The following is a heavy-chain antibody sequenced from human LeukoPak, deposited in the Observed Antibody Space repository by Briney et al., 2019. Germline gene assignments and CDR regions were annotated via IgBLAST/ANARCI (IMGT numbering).Heavy chain of an antibody. CDR3: ARGSYGGNSDLDY. D-gene: IGHD4-23*01. CDR1: GYTFTSYY. CDR2: INPSGGST. V-gene: IGHV1-46*01. Sequence: EASVKVSCKASGYTFTSYYIHWVRQAPGQGLEWMGIINPSGGSTSYAQKFRGRVTMTRDTSTSTVYMDLSSLRSEDTAVYYCARGSYGGNSDLDYWGQGTLVTVSS. J-gene: IGHJ4*02.